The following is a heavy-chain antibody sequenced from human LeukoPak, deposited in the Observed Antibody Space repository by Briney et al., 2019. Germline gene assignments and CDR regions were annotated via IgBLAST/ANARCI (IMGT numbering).Heavy chain of an antibody. CDR3: ARVLGYYDSSTYYSPWAFDI. CDR2: ISSSGSSI. D-gene: IGHD3-22*01. Sequence: GGSLRLSCAASGFTFSSYEMNWVRQAPGKGLEWVSYISSSGSSIYYADSVKGRFTISRDNAKNSLYLQMNSLRAEDTAVYYCARVLGYYDSSTYYSPWAFDIWGQGTMVTVSS. CDR1: GFTFSSYE. V-gene: IGHV3-48*03. J-gene: IGHJ3*02.